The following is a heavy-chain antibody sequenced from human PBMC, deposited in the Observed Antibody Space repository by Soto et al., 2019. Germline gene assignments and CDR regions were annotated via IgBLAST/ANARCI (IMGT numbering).Heavy chain of an antibody. V-gene: IGHV1-2*04. D-gene: IGHD3-16*02. CDR1: GYTFTGYY. Sequence: ASVKLSCKASGYTFTGYYMHWVRQAPGQGLEWMGWINPNSGGTNYAQKFQGWVTMTRDTSISTAYMELSRLRSDDTAVYYCARAYYDYIWGSYRDNWFDPWGQGTLVTVSS. CDR3: ARAYYDYIWGSYRDNWFDP. CDR2: INPNSGGT. J-gene: IGHJ5*02.